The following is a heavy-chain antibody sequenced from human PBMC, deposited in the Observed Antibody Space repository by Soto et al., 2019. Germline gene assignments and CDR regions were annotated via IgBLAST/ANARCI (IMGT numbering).Heavy chain of an antibody. CDR1: GFTCISYC. CDR3: ARDPHYFYDSTGYYDY. J-gene: IGHJ4*02. Sequence: GRPLRLCCAASGFTCISYCMHWVSHTTGKGLVWVSRINSDGSSTSYADSVKGRFTISRDNAKSTLYLQMNSLRAEDTAVYYYARDPHYFYDSTGYYDYWGQGTLVTVSS. V-gene: IGHV3-74*01. D-gene: IGHD3-22*01. CDR2: INSDGSST.